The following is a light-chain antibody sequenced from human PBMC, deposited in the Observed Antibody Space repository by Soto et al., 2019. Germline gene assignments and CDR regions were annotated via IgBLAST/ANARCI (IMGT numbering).Light chain of an antibody. V-gene: IGKV1-27*01. J-gene: IGKJ1*01. CDR2: ATS. Sequence: DIQMTQSPSSLSASVGDRVTVTCRASQGFSNYLAWYQQKPGKVPKLLIYATSTLQSGVPSRFSGSGSGTDFTLTISSLQPEDVAPYYCQKYNSAPPWTFGQGTKVEIK. CDR1: QGFSNY. CDR3: QKYNSAPPWT.